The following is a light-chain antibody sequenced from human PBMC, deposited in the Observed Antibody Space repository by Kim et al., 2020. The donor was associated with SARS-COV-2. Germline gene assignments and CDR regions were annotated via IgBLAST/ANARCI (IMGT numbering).Light chain of an antibody. CDR2: YDS. J-gene: IGLJ3*02. CDR1: NIGSKS. Sequence: ARITGEGNNIGSKSVHWYQQKLGQAPVLVIYYDSDRPSGIPERFSGSNSGNTATLTISRVEAGDEADYYCQVWDSSSDHRVFGGGTKLTVL. CDR3: QVWDSSSDHRV. V-gene: IGLV3-21*04.